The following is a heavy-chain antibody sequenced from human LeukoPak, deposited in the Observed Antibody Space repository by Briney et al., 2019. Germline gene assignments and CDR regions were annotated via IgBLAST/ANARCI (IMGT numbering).Heavy chain of an antibody. CDR1: GFTFSSYS. CDR2: ISSSCSTI. V-gene: IGHV3-48*04. Sequence: GGSLRLSCAASGFTFSSYSMNWVRQAPGKGLEWVSSISSSCSTIYYADSVKGRFTISRDNAKNSLYLQMNSLRAEDTAVYYCARDFRFLEDYWGQGTLVTVSS. J-gene: IGHJ4*02. CDR3: ARDFRFLEDY. D-gene: IGHD3-3*01.